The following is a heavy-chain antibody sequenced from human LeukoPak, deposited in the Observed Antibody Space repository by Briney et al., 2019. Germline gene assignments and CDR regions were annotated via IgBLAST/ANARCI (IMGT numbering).Heavy chain of an antibody. J-gene: IGHJ4*02. V-gene: IGHV3-7*01. CDR1: GFTFSSYW. CDR3: ARIVGATGRPFDY. Sequence: GSLRLSCAASGFTFSSYWMSWVRQAPGKGLEWVANIKQDGSEKYYADSVKGRFTISRDNAKNSLYLQMNSLRAEDTAVYYCARIVGATGRPFDYWGQGTLVTVSS. D-gene: IGHD1-26*01. CDR2: IKQDGSEK.